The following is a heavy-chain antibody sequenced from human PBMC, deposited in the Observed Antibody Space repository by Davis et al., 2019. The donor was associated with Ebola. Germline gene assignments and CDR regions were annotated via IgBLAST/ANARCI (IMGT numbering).Heavy chain of an antibody. V-gene: IGHV5-10-1*01. Sequence: PGGSLRLSCQGSGYRFTKCWIGWVRQMPGKGLEWMGRTDPSDSYTNYSPSFQGHVTISTDKSISTAYLQWSSLKASDTAMYYCARGTDGYNPGGYFDSWGQGTLVTVSS. J-gene: IGHJ4*02. CDR2: TDPSDSYT. D-gene: IGHD5-24*01. CDR3: ARGTDGYNPGGYFDS. CDR1: GYRFTKCW.